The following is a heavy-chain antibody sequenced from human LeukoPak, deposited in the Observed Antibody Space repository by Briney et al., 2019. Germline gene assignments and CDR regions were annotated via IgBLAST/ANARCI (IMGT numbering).Heavy chain of an antibody. D-gene: IGHD3-3*01. CDR2: INTNTGNP. CDR1: GYTFTNYA. Sequence: ASVKVSCKASGYTFTNYAMNWVRQAPGQGLEWMGWINTNTGNPTYAQGFTGRFVFSLDTSVSTTYLQISGLKAEDTAVYYCARRVEGHAFDIWGQGTMVTVSS. J-gene: IGHJ3*02. V-gene: IGHV7-4-1*02. CDR3: ARRVEGHAFDI.